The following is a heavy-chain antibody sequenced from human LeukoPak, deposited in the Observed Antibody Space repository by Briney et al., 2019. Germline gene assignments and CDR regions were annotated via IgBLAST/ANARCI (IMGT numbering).Heavy chain of an antibody. V-gene: IGHV3-7*01. D-gene: IGHD6-19*01. Sequence: GGSLRLSCAASGCTFSSHWMNWVRQAPGKGLQWVANIKQDGSEKYYVDSVKGRFTISRDNAKNSLYLQMNSLRAEDTAVYYCARDHTVGQWPTHFDYWGQGTLVTVSS. J-gene: IGHJ4*02. CDR2: IKQDGSEK. CDR3: ARDHTVGQWPTHFDY. CDR1: GCTFSSHW.